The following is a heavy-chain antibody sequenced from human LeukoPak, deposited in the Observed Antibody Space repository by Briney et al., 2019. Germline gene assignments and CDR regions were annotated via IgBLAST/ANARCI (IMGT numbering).Heavy chain of an antibody. V-gene: IGHV3-66*01. D-gene: IGHD1-26*01. CDR1: GFTVSSNY. Sequence: GGSLRLSCAASGFTVSSNYMSWVRQAPGKGLEWVSLLYSGGSTYYADSVKGRFTISRDNSKNTLYLQMNSLRAEDTAVYYCARSKYSGSGDWFDPWGQGTLVTVSS. CDR2: LYSGGST. CDR3: ARSKYSGSGDWFDP. J-gene: IGHJ5*02.